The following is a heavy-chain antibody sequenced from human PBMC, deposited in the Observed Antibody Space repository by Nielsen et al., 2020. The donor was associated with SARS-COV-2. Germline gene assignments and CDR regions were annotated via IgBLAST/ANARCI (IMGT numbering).Heavy chain of an antibody. CDR1: GGSISSYY. J-gene: IGHJ4*02. CDR2: IYYSGST. CDR3: ARDLMAGGSYYPR. D-gene: IGHD1-26*01. Sequence: SETLSLTCTVSGGSISSYYWSWIRQPPGKGLEWIGYIYYSGSTNYNPSLKSRVTISVDTSKNQFSLKMRSVTAADTAVYYCARDLMAGGSYYPRWGQGTLVTVSS. V-gene: IGHV4-59*01.